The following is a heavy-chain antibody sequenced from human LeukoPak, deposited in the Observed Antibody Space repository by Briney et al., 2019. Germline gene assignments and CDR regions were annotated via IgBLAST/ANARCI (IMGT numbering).Heavy chain of an antibody. CDR3: ARTSDYGENAFDI. Sequence: GESLKISCKGSGYSFTSYWIGWVRQMPGKGLEWMGIINPGDSDIRYSPSFQGQVTISADKSISTAYLQWSSLKASDTAMYYCARTSDYGENAFDIWGQGTMVTVSS. D-gene: IGHD4-17*01. J-gene: IGHJ3*02. CDR1: GYSFTSYW. CDR2: INPGDSDI. V-gene: IGHV5-51*01.